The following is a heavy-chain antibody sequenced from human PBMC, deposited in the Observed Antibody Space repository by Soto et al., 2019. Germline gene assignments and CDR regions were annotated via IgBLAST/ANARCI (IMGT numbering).Heavy chain of an antibody. CDR3: ARDSGYTGYEQGNPFDI. V-gene: IGHV4-4*07. J-gene: IGHJ3*02. CDR1: GGSISRYY. CDR2: MHETGTT. Sequence: SETLSLTCSVSGGSISRYYWSWVRQPAGKGLEWIGRMHETGTTNYNPSLKSRVSMSIDTSKNQFTLKLRSVTAADTAFYYCARDSGYTGYEQGNPFDIWGQGTMVTVSS. D-gene: IGHD5-12*01.